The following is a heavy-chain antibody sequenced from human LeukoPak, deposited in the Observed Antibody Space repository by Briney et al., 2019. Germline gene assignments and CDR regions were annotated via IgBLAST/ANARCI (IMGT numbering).Heavy chain of an antibody. J-gene: IGHJ4*02. D-gene: IGHD3-10*01. Sequence: GVPLRLSCSASGFTFSSYDMHWVRQAPGKGLEYVSAISSNGCSTYYADSVKGRFTISRDNSKNTLYIQMSSLRAEDTAVYYCVKGELLWFGELEVFDYRGEGTLVTVSS. CDR2: ISSNGCST. V-gene: IGHV3-64D*06. CDR3: VKGELLWFGELEVFDY. CDR1: GFTFSSYD.